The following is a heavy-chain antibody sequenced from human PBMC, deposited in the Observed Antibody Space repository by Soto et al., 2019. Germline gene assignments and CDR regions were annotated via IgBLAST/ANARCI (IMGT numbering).Heavy chain of an antibody. CDR2: ISGSGADT. CDR3: AKDRLASGSGVRFDP. CDR1: GFTFSSYA. D-gene: IGHD3-10*01. V-gene: IGHV3-23*01. J-gene: IGHJ5*02. Sequence: EVQLLESGGGLVQPGGFLRLSCAASGFTFSSYAMSWVRQAPGKGLEWVSAISGSGADTYYADSVKGRFTISRDNSKNTLYLQMNSLRDEDAALYYCAKDRLASGSGVRFDPWGQGTLVTVSS.